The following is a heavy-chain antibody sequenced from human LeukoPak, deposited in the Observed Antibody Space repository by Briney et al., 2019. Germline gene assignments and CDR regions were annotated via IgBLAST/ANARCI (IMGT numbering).Heavy chain of an antibody. J-gene: IGHJ6*02. D-gene: IGHD6-19*01. Sequence: PGGSLRLSCAASGFTFSSYAMHWVRQAPGKGLEWVAVISYDGSNKYYADSVKGRFTISRDNSKNTLYLQMNSLRAEDTAVYYCARDCSSSGWYFTYYYYYGMDVWGQGTTVTVSS. CDR3: ARDCSSSGWYFTYYYYYGMDV. CDR2: ISYDGSNK. CDR1: GFTFSSYA. V-gene: IGHV3-30-3*01.